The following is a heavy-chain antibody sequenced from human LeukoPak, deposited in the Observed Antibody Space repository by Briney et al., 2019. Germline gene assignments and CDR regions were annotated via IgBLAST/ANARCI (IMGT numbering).Heavy chain of an antibody. CDR3: ARDFGVGRTPPDY. D-gene: IGHD3-3*01. V-gene: IGHV4-4*07. CDR1: GGSISSYY. CDR2: IYTSGST. Sequence: KPSETLSLTCTVSGGSISSYYWSWIRQPAGKGLEWIGRIYTSGSTNYNPSLKSRVTISADTSKNQFFLRLSSVTAADTAVYYCARDFGVGRTPPDYWGQGTLVTVSS. J-gene: IGHJ4*02.